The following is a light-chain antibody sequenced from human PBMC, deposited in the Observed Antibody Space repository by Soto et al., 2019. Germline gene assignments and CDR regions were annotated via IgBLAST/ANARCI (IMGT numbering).Light chain of an antibody. J-gene: IGKJ1*01. Sequence: DIQMTQSPSSLSASVGDRVTISCRASQGIANYLAWYQQKPWKVPELLIYAASTLHSGVPSRFSGSGCGTDFTLTISSLQLEDVASYYCQKYSSAPWTFGQGTKVEIK. CDR2: AAS. CDR3: QKYSSAPWT. CDR1: QGIANY. V-gene: IGKV1-27*01.